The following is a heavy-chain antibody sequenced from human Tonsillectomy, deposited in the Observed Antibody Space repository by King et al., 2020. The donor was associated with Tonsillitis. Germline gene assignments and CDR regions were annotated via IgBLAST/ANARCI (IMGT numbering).Heavy chain of an antibody. D-gene: IGHD3-10*01. J-gene: IGHJ4*02. CDR1: GFTFSSYA. CDR3: AKDVRVGGYYGSGSYADY. Sequence: VQLVESGGGLVQPGGSLRLSCAASGFTFSSYAMSWVRQAPGKGLEWVSAISGSGGSTYYADSVKGRLAISRDNSKNTLYLQMNSLRAEDTAVYYCAKDVRVGGYYGSGSYADYWGQGTLVTVSS. CDR2: ISGSGGST. V-gene: IGHV3-23*04.